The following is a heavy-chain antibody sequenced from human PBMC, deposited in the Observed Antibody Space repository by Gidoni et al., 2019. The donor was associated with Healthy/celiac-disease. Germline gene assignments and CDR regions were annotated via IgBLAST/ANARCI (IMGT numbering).Heavy chain of an antibody. D-gene: IGHD3-10*01. J-gene: IGHJ4*02. Sequence: EVQLVESGGGLVQPGGSLKLSCAASGFTFSGSAMHWVRQASGKGLEWVGRIRSKANSYATAYAASVKGRFTISRDDSKNTAYLQMNSLKTEDTAVYYCTREAMVRGDKYIDYWGQGTLVTVSS. V-gene: IGHV3-73*02. CDR1: GFTFSGSA. CDR3: TREAMVRGDKYIDY. CDR2: IRSKANSYAT.